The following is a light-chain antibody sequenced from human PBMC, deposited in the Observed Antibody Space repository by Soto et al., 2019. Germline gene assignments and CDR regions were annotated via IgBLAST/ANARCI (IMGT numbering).Light chain of an antibody. CDR1: QNVGSN. CDR2: GAS. J-gene: IGKJ1*01. CDR3: QQYDNWPRT. Sequence: EVVMTQSPATLSVPPGERATLSCRASQNVGSNLAWYQRKPGQAPRLLMYGASTRATGIPARFSGSGSATEFTLTISSLQSEDFAVYYCQQYDNWPRTFGQGTKVDIK. V-gene: IGKV3-15*01.